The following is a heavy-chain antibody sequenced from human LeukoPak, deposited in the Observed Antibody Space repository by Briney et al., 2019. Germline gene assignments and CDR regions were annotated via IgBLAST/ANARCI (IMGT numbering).Heavy chain of an antibody. V-gene: IGHV1-3*01. CDR3: ARGVGSSSWYPSSFDP. CDR2: INAGNGNT. Sequence: GASVKVSCKASGYTFTSYAMHWVRQAPGQRLEWMGWINAGNGNTKYSQKFQGRVTITRDTSASTAYMELSSLRSEDAAVYYCARGVGSSSWYPSSFDPWGQGTLVTVSS. D-gene: IGHD6-13*01. J-gene: IGHJ5*02. CDR1: GYTFTSYA.